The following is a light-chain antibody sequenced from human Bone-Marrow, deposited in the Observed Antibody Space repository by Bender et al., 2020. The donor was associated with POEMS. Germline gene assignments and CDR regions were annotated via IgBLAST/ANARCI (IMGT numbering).Light chain of an antibody. V-gene: IGLV3-1*01. CDR1: KLGDKY. J-gene: IGLJ2*01. CDR3: QVWDSSTDVV. CDR2: EDY. Sequence: SYELTQPPSVSVSPGQTATITCSGDKLGDKYVCWYQRKPGQSPMVVIYEDYKRPSGIPERFSGSNSGDTATLTISRAQAGDEADYYCQVWDSSTDVVFGGGTKLTVL.